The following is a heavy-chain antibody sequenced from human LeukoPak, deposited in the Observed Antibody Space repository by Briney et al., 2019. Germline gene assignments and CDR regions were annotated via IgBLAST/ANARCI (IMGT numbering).Heavy chain of an antibody. CDR3: ATIKRGNIYGYFDF. CDR1: GGSISSHY. V-gene: IGHV4-59*11. D-gene: IGHD5-18*01. Sequence: SETLSLTCTVPGGSISSHYWSWIRQPPGKGLEWIGYMYDSVRTKDNPSLKSRVTLSADTSKNQFSLRLSSVTAADTAVYYCATIKRGNIYGYFDFWGQGILVNVSS. CDR2: MYDSVRT. J-gene: IGHJ4*02.